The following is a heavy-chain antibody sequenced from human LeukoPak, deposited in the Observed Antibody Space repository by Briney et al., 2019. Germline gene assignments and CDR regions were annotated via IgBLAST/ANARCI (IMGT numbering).Heavy chain of an antibody. D-gene: IGHD3-9*01. Sequence: GGSLRLSCAASGFTFSSYWMTWVRQAPGKGLEWVSSISSSSNYIYHADSVKGRFTISRDNSKNTLYLQMNSLRAEDTAVYYCALEVLRYFDWWGQGTLVTVSS. V-gene: IGHV3-21*04. J-gene: IGHJ4*02. CDR1: GFTFSSYW. CDR2: ISSSSNYI. CDR3: ALEVLRYFDW.